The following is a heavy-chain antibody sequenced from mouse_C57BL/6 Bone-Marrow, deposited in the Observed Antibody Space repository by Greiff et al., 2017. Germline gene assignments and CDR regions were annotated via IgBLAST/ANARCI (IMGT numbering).Heavy chain of an antibody. V-gene: IGHV1-9*01. Sequence: VQLQQSGAELMKPGASVKLSCKATGYTFTGYWIAWVKQRPGHGLEWIGDILPGSGGTNYNEKFKGKATFTADTSSNTAYMQLSSLTTEDSAIYYCARSLRWLLRNYWGQGTTLTVSA. D-gene: IGHD2-3*01. J-gene: IGHJ2*01. CDR1: GYTFTGYW. CDR3: ARSLRWLLRNY. CDR2: ILPGSGGT.